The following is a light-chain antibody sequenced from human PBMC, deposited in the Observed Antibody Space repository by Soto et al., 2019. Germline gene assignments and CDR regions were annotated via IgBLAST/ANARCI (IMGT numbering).Light chain of an antibody. CDR1: QSVSSY. CDR2: DAS. Sequence: EIVLTQSPATPSLSPGERATLSCRASQSVSSYLAWYQQKPGQAPRLLIYDASNRATGIPARFSGSGSGTDFTLTISSLEPEDFAVYYGQQRSNWSITFGQGTRLEIK. J-gene: IGKJ5*01. V-gene: IGKV3-11*01. CDR3: QQRSNWSIT.